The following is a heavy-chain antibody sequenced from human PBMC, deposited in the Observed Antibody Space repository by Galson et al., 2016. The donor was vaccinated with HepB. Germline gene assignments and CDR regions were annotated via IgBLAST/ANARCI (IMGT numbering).Heavy chain of an antibody. V-gene: IGHV4-59*01. CDR3: SRGDSTGYDYYGMDA. D-gene: IGHD3-16*01. CDR2: MFYSGKT. CDR1: GGSISSSY. Sequence: SETLSLTCTVSGGSISSSYWSWIRQPPGKALEWIGCMFYSGKTNYNPSLRSRVTISGDTSKNQFSLKLNFVTAADTAGYYCSRGDSTGYDYYGMDAWGQGTTVTVSS. J-gene: IGHJ6*02.